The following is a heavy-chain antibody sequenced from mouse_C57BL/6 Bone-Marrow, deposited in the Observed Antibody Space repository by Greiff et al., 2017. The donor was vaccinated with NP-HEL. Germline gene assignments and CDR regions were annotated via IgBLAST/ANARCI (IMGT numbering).Heavy chain of an antibody. CDR1: GYTFTSYW. CDR2: IDPNSGGT. J-gene: IGHJ4*01. V-gene: IGHV1-72*01. Sequence: QVQLQQPGAELVKPGASVKLSCKASGYTFTSYWMHWVKQRPGRGLEWIGRIDPNSGGTKYNEKFKGKATLTVDKPSRTAYMQLSSLTSEDAAFYYCARPYYGSSWDEAMDYWGQGTSVTVSS. D-gene: IGHD1-1*01. CDR3: ARPYYGSSWDEAMDY.